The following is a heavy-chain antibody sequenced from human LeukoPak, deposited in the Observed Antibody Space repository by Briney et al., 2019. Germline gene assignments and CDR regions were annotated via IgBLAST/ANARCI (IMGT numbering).Heavy chain of an antibody. D-gene: IGHD2-21*02. CDR3: AGPPPEHIVVVTPYYGMDV. CDR1: GGTFSSYA. J-gene: IGHJ6*02. Sequence: GASVKVSCKASGGTFSSYAISWVRQAPGQGLEWMGGIIPIFGTANYAQKFQGRVTITADESTSTAYMELSSLRSEDTAVYYCAGPPPEHIVVVTPYYGMDVWGQGTTVTVSS. CDR2: IIPIFGTA. V-gene: IGHV1-69*13.